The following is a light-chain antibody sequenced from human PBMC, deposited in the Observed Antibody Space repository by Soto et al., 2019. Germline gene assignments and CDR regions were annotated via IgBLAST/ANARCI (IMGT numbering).Light chain of an antibody. V-gene: IGKV1-5*01. Sequence: DIQLTQSPSTLSASLGDRVTITCRASQNINNWLAWYQQKAGKVPTLLIFDASTLERGVPSRFRGSGSGTEFTLTIDSLQPDDFATYYCLQDYNYPWTFGQGTKVDIK. CDR3: LQDYNYPWT. CDR2: DAS. CDR1: QNINNW. J-gene: IGKJ1*01.